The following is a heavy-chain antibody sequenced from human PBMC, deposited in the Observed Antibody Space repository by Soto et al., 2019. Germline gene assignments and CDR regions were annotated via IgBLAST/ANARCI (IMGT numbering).Heavy chain of an antibody. V-gene: IGHV4-31*03. CDR1: GGSIGSGGYY. CDR2: IYYSGST. J-gene: IGHJ6*02. Sequence: SETLSLTCTVSGGSIGSGGYYWSWIRQHPGKGLEWIGYIYYSGSTYYNPSLKSRVTISVDTSKNQFSLKLSSVTAADTAVYYCARELRFGEDYYGMDVWGQGTTVTVSS. D-gene: IGHD3-10*01. CDR3: ARELRFGEDYYGMDV.